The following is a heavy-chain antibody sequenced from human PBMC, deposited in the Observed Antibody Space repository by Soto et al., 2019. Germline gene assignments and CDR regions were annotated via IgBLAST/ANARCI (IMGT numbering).Heavy chain of an antibody. J-gene: IGHJ5*01. CDR1: GYTFANYG. Sequence: QVQLMQSGNEVKKPGASVTVSCKASGYTFANYGISWVRQAPGQGLEWMGWISGNNGATNYAPKVQDRINLALDISTGFASLALGSLRSDDKAIYYCVRGLKYFRVTGNWFESWGQGTLVTVSS. CDR2: ISGNNGAT. V-gene: IGHV1-18*04. CDR3: VRGLKYFRVTGNWFES. D-gene: IGHD3-9*01.